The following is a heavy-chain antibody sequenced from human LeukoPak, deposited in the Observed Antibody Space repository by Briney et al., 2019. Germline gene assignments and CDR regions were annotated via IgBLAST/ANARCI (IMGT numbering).Heavy chain of an antibody. J-gene: IGHJ4*02. CDR3: ARGGWDYYDSSGYYYLDY. D-gene: IGHD3-22*01. Sequence: SETLSLTCTVSGGSMSSYYWGWIRQPPGKGLEWIGYIFYSGSTNYNPSLKSRVTISVDTSKNQFSLKLSSVTAADTAVYYCARGGWDYYDSSGYYYLDYWGQGTLVTVSS. V-gene: IGHV4-59*01. CDR2: IFYSGST. CDR1: GGSMSSYY.